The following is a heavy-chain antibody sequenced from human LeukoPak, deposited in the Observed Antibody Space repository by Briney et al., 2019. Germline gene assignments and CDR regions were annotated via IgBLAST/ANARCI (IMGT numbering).Heavy chain of an antibody. V-gene: IGHV4-39*07. Sequence: PSETLSLTCTVTGGSISSSSYYWGWIRQPPGKGLEWIGSIYYSGSTYYNPSLKSRVTISVDTSKNQFSLKLSSVTAVDMAVYYCAREDTAMVNPFDYWGQGTLVTVSS. CDR3: AREDTAMVNPFDY. J-gene: IGHJ4*02. CDR2: IYYSGST. D-gene: IGHD5-18*01. CDR1: GGSISSSSYY.